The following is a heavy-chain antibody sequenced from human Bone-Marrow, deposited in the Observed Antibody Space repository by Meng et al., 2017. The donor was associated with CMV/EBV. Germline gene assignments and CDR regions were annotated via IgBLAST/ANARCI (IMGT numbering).Heavy chain of an antibody. V-gene: IGHV3-7*01. CDR1: GFTLSSYW. Sequence: ESPKIPRAASGFTLSSYWMRWVRQAPGKGLEWVANIKQDGSEKYYVDSVKGRFTIYRDNAENSLYLQMNSLRAEDTAVYYCARRYSSCWDYYYYYGMDVWGQGTTVTVSS. CDR3: ARRYSSCWDYYYYYGMDV. J-gene: IGHJ6*02. D-gene: IGHD6-19*01. CDR2: IKQDGSEK.